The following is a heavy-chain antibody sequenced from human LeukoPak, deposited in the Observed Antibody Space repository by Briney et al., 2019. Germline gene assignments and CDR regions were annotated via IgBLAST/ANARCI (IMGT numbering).Heavy chain of an antibody. CDR3: AREGSSWSYFDY. D-gene: IGHD6-13*01. Sequence: GGSLRLSCAASGFTVSSNYMSWVRQAPGKGLEWVSVIYSGGSTYYADSVKGRFTISRDNSMNTLYLQMNSLRAEDTAVYYCAREGSSWSYFDYWGQGTLVTVSS. CDR2: IYSGGST. CDR1: GFTVSSNY. J-gene: IGHJ4*02. V-gene: IGHV3-53*01.